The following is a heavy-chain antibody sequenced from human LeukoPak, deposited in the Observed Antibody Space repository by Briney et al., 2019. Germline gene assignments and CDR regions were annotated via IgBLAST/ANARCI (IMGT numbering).Heavy chain of an antibody. CDR1: GFRFDDYG. Sequence: GGSLRLSCAASGFRFDDYGMTWVRQAPGKGLEWVSGINWKGIRTGYADSVKGRFTISRDNAKNTLYLQMNSLRAEDTAVYYCARRYYDSSGYLSYYYYYYMDVWGKGTTVTVSS. D-gene: IGHD3-22*01. V-gene: IGHV3-20*04. CDR3: ARRYYDSSGYLSYYYYYYMDV. CDR2: INWKGIRT. J-gene: IGHJ6*03.